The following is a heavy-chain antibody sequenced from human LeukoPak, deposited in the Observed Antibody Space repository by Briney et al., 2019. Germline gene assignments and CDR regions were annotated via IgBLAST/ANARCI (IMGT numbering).Heavy chain of an antibody. J-gene: IGHJ3*02. Sequence: SVKVSCKASGGTFSSYAISWVRQAPGQGLEWMGGIIPIFGTANYAQKFQGRVTMTTDTSTSTAYMELRSLKSDDTAVYYCVSLKNYYDSSGYLVTDAFDIWGQGTMVTVSS. CDR2: IIPIFGTA. CDR3: VSLKNYYDSSGYLVTDAFDI. V-gene: IGHV1-69*05. D-gene: IGHD3-22*01. CDR1: GGTFSSYA.